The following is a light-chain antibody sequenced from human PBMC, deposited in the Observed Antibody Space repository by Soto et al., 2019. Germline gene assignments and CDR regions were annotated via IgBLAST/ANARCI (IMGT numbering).Light chain of an antibody. V-gene: IGKV3-11*01. CDR2: DAS. Sequence: EIVLTQSPATLSLSPGERATLSCRASQSVSSYLAWYQQNPGQAPRLLIYDASNRATGIPARFSGSGSGTDFSLTISRLAPEDFAVYYCQQRSNWPPAITFGQGTRLEIK. CDR3: QQRSNWPPAIT. CDR1: QSVSSY. J-gene: IGKJ5*01.